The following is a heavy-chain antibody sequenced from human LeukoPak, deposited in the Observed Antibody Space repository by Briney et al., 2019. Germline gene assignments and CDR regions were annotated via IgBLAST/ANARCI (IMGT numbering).Heavy chain of an antibody. CDR1: GCSISSGDYY. CDR3: ARADQYGMDV. D-gene: IGHD2-2*01. Sequence: SETVSLTCTVSGCSISSGDYYWSWIRQPPGKGLEWIGYIYYSGSTYYNPSLKSRVTISVDTSKNQFSLKLSSVTAADTAVYYCARADQYGMDVWGQGTTVTVSS. CDR2: IYYSGST. J-gene: IGHJ6*02. V-gene: IGHV4-30-4*01.